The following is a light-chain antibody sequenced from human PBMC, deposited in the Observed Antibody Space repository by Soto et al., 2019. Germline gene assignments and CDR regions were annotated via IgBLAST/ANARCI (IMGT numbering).Light chain of an antibody. CDR3: QQSYSTPLT. Sequence: DIQLNQFPSSLSSSVGDRVNITCRASQSSSSYLNWYQQTPAKAPTLLIYAAPSLQSGVPSMISGSGSGTDFTLTISSLQPEDFATDYCQQSYSTPLTFGGGTKV. V-gene: IGKV1-39*01. CDR1: QSSSSY. J-gene: IGKJ4*01. CDR2: AAP.